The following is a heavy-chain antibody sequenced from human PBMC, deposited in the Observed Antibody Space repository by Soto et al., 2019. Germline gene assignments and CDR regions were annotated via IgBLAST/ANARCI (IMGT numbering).Heavy chain of an antibody. J-gene: IGHJ4*02. V-gene: IGHV3-74*01. CDR3: ARDQTYFYDSSGYYDF. CDR1: GFTFSNYW. Sequence: EVQLVESGGGLVQPGGSLRLSCAASGFTFSNYWMHWVRQAPGKGLVWLSRIDSDGSTTSYADSVKGRFTISRDNAKNTLYLQMNSLRAEDTAVYYCARDQTYFYDSSGYYDFWGQGTLVTVSS. D-gene: IGHD3-22*01. CDR2: IDSDGSTT.